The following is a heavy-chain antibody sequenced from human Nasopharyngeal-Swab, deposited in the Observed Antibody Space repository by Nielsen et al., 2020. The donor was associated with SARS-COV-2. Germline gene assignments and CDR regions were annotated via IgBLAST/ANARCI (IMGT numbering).Heavy chain of an antibody. V-gene: IGHV3-30*18. CDR2: ISYDGSNK. Sequence: GESLKISCAASGFTFSSYGMHWVRQAPGKGLEWVAVISYDGSNKYYADSVKGRFTISRDNSKNTLYLQMNSLRAEDTAVYYCAKGEDYSGYDYEVDYWGQGTLVTVSS. CDR3: AKGEDYSGYDYEVDY. J-gene: IGHJ4*02. CDR1: GFTFSSYG. D-gene: IGHD5-12*01.